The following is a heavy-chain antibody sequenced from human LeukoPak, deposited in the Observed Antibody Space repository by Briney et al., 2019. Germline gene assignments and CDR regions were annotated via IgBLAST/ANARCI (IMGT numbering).Heavy chain of an antibody. J-gene: IGHJ4*02. CDR3: ARGRISWVDY. Sequence: PSETLSLTCTVSGGSISSYYWSWIRQPPGKGLEWIGYIYYSGSTNYNPSLKSRVTISVDTSKDQFSLKLSSVTAADTAVYYCARGRISWVDYWGQGTLVTVSS. D-gene: IGHD2-15*01. V-gene: IGHV4-59*12. CDR1: GGSISSYY. CDR2: IYYSGST.